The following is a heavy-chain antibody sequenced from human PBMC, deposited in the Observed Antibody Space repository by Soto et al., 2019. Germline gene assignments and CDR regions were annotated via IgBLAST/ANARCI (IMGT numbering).Heavy chain of an antibody. CDR3: AVQYSSSSYYYYGMDV. CDR2: ISYDGSNK. D-gene: IGHD6-6*01. J-gene: IGHJ6*02. V-gene: IGHV3-30*03. Sequence: GGSLRLSCAASGFTFSSYGMHWVRQAPGKGLEWVAVISYDGSNKYYADSVKGRFTISRDNSKNTLYLQMNSLRAEDTAVYYCAVQYSSSSYYYYGMDVWGQGTTVTVSS. CDR1: GFTFSSYG.